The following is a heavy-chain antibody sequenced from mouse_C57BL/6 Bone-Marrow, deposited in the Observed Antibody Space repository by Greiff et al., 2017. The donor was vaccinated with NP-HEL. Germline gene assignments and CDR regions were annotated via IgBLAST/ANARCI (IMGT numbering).Heavy chain of an antibody. D-gene: IGHD2-4*01. Sequence: EVKLMESGGGLVQPGESLKLSCESNEYEFPSHDMSWVRKTPEKRLELVAAINSDGGSTYYPDNTKKTLYLQMSSLRSEDTALYYCARHDYDGDYYARDYWGQGTSVTVSS. CDR1: EYEFPSHD. CDR3: ARHDYDGDYYARDY. V-gene: IGHV5-2*01. CDR2: INSDGGST. J-gene: IGHJ4*01.